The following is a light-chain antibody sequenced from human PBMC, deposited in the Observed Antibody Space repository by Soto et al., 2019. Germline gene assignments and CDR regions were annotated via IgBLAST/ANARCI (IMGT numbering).Light chain of an antibody. V-gene: IGKV3D-20*02. CDR1: QSVGSDY. CDR2: GAS. J-gene: IGKJ5*01. Sequence: EVVLTQSPFTLSFSPVERATLSFMASQSVGSDYLAWYQQKPGQAPRILIFGASGRATGIPARFSGSGSGTDFILTISSLEPEDFAIYYCQQRSNWITFGQGTRLEIK. CDR3: QQRSNWIT.